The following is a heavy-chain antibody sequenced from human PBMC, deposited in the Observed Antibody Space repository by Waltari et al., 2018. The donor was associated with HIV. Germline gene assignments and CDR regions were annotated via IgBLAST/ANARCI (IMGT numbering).Heavy chain of an antibody. CDR1: GFNFDHYA. D-gene: IGHD2-15*01. J-gene: IGHJ4*02. V-gene: IGHV3-43D*04. CDR3: AKDRTRYCNEATCPFSLDY. CDR2: ITWDGGST. Sequence: EVQLVESGGVVVQPGGSLRLSCAASGFNFDHYAMHWVRQAPGKGLEWVSLITWDGGSTYYADAMKGRFTISRDNSKHSLYLQMNRLRVEDSALYFCAKDRTRYCNEATCPFSLDYWGQGTLVTVSS.